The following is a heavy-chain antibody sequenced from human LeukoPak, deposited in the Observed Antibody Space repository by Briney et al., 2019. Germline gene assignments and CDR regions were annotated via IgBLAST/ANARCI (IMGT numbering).Heavy chain of an antibody. D-gene: IGHD6-19*01. J-gene: IGHJ5*02. CDR2: IAYDGSLR. CDR1: GFRFSDYG. Sequence: GGSLRLSCAASGFRFSDYGMHWVRQAPGKGLEWVAVIAYDGSLRYYADYVKGRFTISRDNSKNTLLLQINSLRSEDTAVYYCAKEPAPHAGGWYFPDHWGQGTLVTVSS. CDR3: AKEPAPHAGGWYFPDH. V-gene: IGHV3-30*18.